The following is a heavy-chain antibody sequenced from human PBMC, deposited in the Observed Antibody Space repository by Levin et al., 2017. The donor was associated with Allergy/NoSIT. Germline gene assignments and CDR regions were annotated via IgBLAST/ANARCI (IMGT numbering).Heavy chain of an antibody. Sequence: GESLKISCKASGYTFTSYDINWVRQATGQGLEWMGWMNPNNGDTGYAQKFQGRVTMTRNTSISTAYMELSSLRSEDTAVYYCARHTVGVNEGNWFDPWGQGTLVTVSS. D-gene: IGHD4-23*01. J-gene: IGHJ5*02. CDR1: GYTFTSYD. CDR3: ARHTVGVNEGNWFDP. CDR2: MNPNNGDT. V-gene: IGHV1-8*01.